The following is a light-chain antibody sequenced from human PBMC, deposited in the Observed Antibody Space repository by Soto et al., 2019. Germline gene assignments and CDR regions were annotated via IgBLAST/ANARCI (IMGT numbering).Light chain of an antibody. J-gene: IGLJ2*01. CDR2: EVT. CDR1: SSDFGGTNY. CDR3: PSYAGSYADVV. Sequence: QSVLTQPPSASGSPGQSVTISCTGASSDFGGTNYVSWYQQHPGKAPKLMIFEVTKRPSGVPDRFSGSKSGNTASLTVSGLQAEDEADYYCPSYAGSYADVVFGGGTKLTVL. V-gene: IGLV2-8*01.